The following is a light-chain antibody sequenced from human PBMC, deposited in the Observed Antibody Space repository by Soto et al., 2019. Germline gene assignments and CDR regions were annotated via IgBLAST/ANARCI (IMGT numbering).Light chain of an antibody. Sequence: EIVMTQSPLSLSVTPGEPASISCRSSQRLLHSNGYNCLGWYLQKPGQSPQLLIYLGSSRASGVPDRFSGSGSGTDFTLKISRVEAEDVGVYYCMQTLQTPLTFGGGTKVEIK. CDR1: QRLLHSNGYNC. CDR3: MQTLQTPLT. CDR2: LGS. J-gene: IGKJ4*01. V-gene: IGKV2-28*01.